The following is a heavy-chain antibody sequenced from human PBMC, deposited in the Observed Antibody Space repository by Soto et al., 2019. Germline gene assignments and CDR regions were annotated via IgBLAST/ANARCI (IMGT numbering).Heavy chain of an antibody. CDR1: GFTFSNYV. V-gene: IGHV3-23*01. CDR2: ISGRDGST. J-gene: IGHJ6*02. D-gene: IGHD5-18*01. CDR3: AAHPDTIMVRYGMDV. Sequence: EVQLLESGGGLVQPGGSLRLSCAASGFTFSNYVMSWVRQAPGKGLEWVSAISGRDGSTYYADSVKGRFTISRDNSKKTLYLEMNSLRTEDTAVYYCAAHPDTIMVRYGMDVWGQGTTVTVSS.